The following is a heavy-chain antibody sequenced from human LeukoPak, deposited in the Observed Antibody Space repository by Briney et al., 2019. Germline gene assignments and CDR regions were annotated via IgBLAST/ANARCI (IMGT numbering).Heavy chain of an antibody. Sequence: KPGGSLRLSCASSGFTFSDYYMSWIRQAPGKGREWVSHISGRSTYTKYADSVKGGFTISRDKDNNSLYVKMNSLTAEDTAVFYCARVGSRGYYFDYWGQGTLVSVSS. D-gene: IGHD1-26*01. J-gene: IGHJ4*02. CDR3: ARVGSRGYYFDY. CDR2: ISGRSTYT. CDR1: GFTFSDYY. V-gene: IGHV3-11*06.